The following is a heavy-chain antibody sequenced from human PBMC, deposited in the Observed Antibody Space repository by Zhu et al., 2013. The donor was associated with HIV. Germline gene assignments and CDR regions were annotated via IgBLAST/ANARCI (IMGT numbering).Heavy chain of an antibody. J-gene: IGHJ4*02. CDR2: IHPYSGNT. CDR1: GYTFTSHY. Sequence: QVQLVQSGAEVKKPGASIKVSCKTSGYTFTSHYLHWIRQAPGQGLEWMGWIHPYSGNTNYAQQFQDRLSVTRGTSISTFYMELTSLTSDDTAVYFCARDNNWGPDYWGQGTLITVSS. D-gene: IGHD7-27*01. CDR3: ARDNNWGPDY. V-gene: IGHV1-2*02.